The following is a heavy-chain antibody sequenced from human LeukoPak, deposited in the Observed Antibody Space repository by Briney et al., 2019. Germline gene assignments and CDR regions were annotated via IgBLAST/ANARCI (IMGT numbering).Heavy chain of an antibody. D-gene: IGHD2-15*01. CDR3: ATGRYCSGGTCYWSPDF. J-gene: IGHJ4*02. CDR2: IYSGDSDT. V-gene: IGHV5-51*01. Sequence: GESLKISCKGSGYSFTNYRIGWVRQMPGKGLEWMGIIYSGDSDTRYSPSFQGQVTISVDKSISTAYLRWSSLKASDSAMYYCATGRYCSGGTCYWSPDFWGQGTLVTVSS. CDR1: GYSFTNYR.